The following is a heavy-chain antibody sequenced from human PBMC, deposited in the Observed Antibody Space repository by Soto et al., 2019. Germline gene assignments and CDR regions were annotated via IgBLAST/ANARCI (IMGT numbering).Heavy chain of an antibody. V-gene: IGHV1-18*01. CDR3: ARRVSPFTGVYYYYYYMDV. CDR1: GYTFTSYG. Sequence: ASVKVSCEASGYTFTSYGISWVRQAPGQGLEWMGWISAYNGNTNYAQKLQGRVTMTTDTSTSTAYMELRSLRSDDTAVYYCARRVSPFTGVYYYYYYMDVWGKGTTVTVSS. CDR2: ISAYNGNT. D-gene: IGHD6-13*01. J-gene: IGHJ6*03.